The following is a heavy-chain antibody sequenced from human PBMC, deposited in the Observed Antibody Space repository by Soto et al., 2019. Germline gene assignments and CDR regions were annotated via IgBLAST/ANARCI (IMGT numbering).Heavy chain of an antibody. CDR2: IFHRGTT. CDR1: GASISSTNW. Sequence: QVQLQESGPGLVKPSGTLSLTCAVSGASISSTNWWSWVRQAPGEGLEWIGEIFHRGTTTYNPSLKSRVIISMDTSTNQLSLRLDSVTAADTAVYFCARHIAVPTTRGFDYRGQGTLVTVSS. D-gene: IGHD2-21*01. CDR3: ARHIAVPTTRGFDY. V-gene: IGHV4-4*02. J-gene: IGHJ4*02.